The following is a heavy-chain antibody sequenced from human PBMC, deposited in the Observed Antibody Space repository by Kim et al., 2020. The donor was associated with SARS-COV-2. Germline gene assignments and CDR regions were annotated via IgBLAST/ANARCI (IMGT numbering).Heavy chain of an antibody. CDR2: ISGDGGST. J-gene: IGHJ6*02. Sequence: GGSLRLSCAASGFTFDDYAMHWVRQAPGKGLEWVSLISGDGGSTYYADSVKGRFTISRDNSKNSLYLQMNSLRTEDTALYYCAKEIHQWYSSSWYSGYYYYYYGMDVWGQGTTVTVSS. D-gene: IGHD6-13*01. V-gene: IGHV3-43*02. CDR3: AKEIHQWYSSSWYSGYYYYYYGMDV. CDR1: GFTFDDYA.